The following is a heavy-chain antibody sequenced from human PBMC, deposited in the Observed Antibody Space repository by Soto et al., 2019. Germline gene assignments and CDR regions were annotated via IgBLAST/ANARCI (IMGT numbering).Heavy chain of an antibody. J-gene: IGHJ5*02. V-gene: IGHV1-69*13. CDR3: ARRAYCGGDCYNWFDP. Sequence: ASVKVSCKASGGTFSSYSISWVRQAPGQGLEWMGGIIPIFGTANYAQHFQGRVTITADESTSTAYMELSSLRSEDTAVYYCARRAYCGGDCYNWFDPWGQGTLVTVSS. CDR2: IIPIFGTA. CDR1: GGTFSSYS. D-gene: IGHD2-21*02.